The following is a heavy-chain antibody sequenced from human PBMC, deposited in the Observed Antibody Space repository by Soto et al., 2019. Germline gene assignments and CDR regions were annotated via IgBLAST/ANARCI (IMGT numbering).Heavy chain of an antibody. J-gene: IGHJ2*01. D-gene: IGHD6-19*01. V-gene: IGHV3-23*01. CDR3: AKGPIAVAGTDWYFDL. CDR2: ISGSGGST. Sequence: GSLRLSCAASGFTFSSYAMSWVRQAHGKGLEWVSAISGSGGSTYYADSVKGRFTISRDNSKNTLYLQMNSLRAEDTAVYYCAKGPIAVAGTDWYFDLWGRGTLVTVSS. CDR1: GFTFSSYA.